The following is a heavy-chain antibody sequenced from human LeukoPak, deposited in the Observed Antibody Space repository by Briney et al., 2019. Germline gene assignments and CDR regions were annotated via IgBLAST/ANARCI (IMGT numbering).Heavy chain of an antibody. J-gene: IGHJ5*02. Sequence: SETLSLTCTVSGVSISSTSYCWGWIRQPPGKGLEWIGSIYYSGRTCYNPSLKSRLTISVDTPKNQFSLKLSSVTAADTAVYYCAQSLGASTWFGNWFDPWGQGTLVTVSS. CDR1: GVSISSTSYC. D-gene: IGHD3-10*01. CDR3: AQSLGASTWFGNWFDP. V-gene: IGHV4-39*01. CDR2: IYYSGRT.